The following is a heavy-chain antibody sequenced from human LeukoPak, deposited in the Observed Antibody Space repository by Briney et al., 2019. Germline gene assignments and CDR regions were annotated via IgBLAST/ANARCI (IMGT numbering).Heavy chain of an antibody. J-gene: IGHJ4*02. Sequence: GGSLRLSCAASGFTFINYAVAWVRQAPGKGLERVSVISNRGSTIYYADSVKGRFTISRDNSKNTLYLQMTGLRAEDTAVYYCAKEGPSCGGDCYGVFDYWGQGTLVTVSS. CDR1: GFTFINYA. CDR2: ISNRGSTI. D-gene: IGHD2-21*02. V-gene: IGHV3-23*01. CDR3: AKEGPSCGGDCYGVFDY.